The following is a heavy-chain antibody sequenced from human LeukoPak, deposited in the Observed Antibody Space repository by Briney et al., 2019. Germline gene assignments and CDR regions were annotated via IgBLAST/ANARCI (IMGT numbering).Heavy chain of an antibody. V-gene: IGHV1-8*01. CDR2: MNPNSGNT. D-gene: IGHD3-22*01. J-gene: IGHJ4*02. CDR3: ARWPGIYYYDSSGYPDY. CDR1: GYTFTSYD. Sequence: ASVKVSCKASGYTFTSYDINWVRQATGQGLEWMGWMNPNSGNTGYAQKFQGRVTMTRNTSISTAYMELSSLRSEDTAVYYCARWPGIYYYDSSGYPDYWGQGTLVTVSS.